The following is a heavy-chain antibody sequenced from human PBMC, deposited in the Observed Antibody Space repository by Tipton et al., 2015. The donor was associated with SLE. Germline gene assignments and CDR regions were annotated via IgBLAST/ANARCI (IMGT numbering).Heavy chain of an antibody. V-gene: IGHV5-51*01. CDR3: ARHRCSSGCPQDY. D-gene: IGHD6-19*01. Sequence: QLVQSGAEVKKPGESLKISCKGSGYSFTDYWIGWVRQMPGKGLEWMGIIYPADSDTRYSPAFQGQVTISADKSISTAYLHWSSLKASDTAMYCCARHRCSSGCPQDYWGQGTLLTVSS. J-gene: IGHJ4*02. CDR2: IYPADSDT. CDR1: GYSFTDYW.